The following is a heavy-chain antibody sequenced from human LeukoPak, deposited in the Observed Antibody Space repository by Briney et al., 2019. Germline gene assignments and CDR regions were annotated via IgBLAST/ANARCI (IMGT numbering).Heavy chain of an antibody. CDR1: GFTFSSYA. V-gene: IGHV3-23*01. J-gene: IGHJ4*02. CDR3: AKEGRIVVVPAAIPTLDY. Sequence: GSLRLSCAASGFTFSSYAMSWVRQAPGKGLEWVSAISGSGGSTYYADSVKGRFTISRDNSKNTLYLQMNSLRAEDTAVYYCAKEGRIVVVPAAIPTLDYWGQGTLVTVSS. D-gene: IGHD2-2*01. CDR2: ISGSGGST.